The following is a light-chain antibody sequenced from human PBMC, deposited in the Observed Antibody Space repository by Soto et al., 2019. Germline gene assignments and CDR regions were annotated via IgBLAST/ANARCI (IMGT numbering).Light chain of an antibody. CDR3: QHYGGRWT. V-gene: IGKV3-20*01. Sequence: VLTQSPAILSLSPGERATLSCRASQSLAGQLAWYQQKPGQAPRLFIYDASKRAPGVPDRFSGSGSGTDFTLTITRLDPEDSAVYYCQHYGGRWTFGQGTKVEIK. CDR1: QSLAGQ. CDR2: DAS. J-gene: IGKJ1*01.